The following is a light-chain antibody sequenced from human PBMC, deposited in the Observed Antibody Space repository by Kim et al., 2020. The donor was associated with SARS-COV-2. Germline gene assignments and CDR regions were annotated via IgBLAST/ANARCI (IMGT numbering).Light chain of an antibody. CDR1: SLRSYY. CDR2: GKN. CDR3: NSRDSNDNVV. J-gene: IGLJ2*01. Sequence: VALGQTDRITCQGASLRSYYATWYQQKPGQAPIVVIYGKNNRPSGIPDRFSGSSSGNTASLTITGTQAGDEADYYCNSRDSNDNVVFGGGTQLTVL. V-gene: IGLV3-19*01.